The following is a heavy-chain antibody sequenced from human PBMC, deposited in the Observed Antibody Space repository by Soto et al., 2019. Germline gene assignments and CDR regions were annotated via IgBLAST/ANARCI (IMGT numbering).Heavy chain of an antibody. CDR3: ARDDTYCTNGVCYTTYFDY. J-gene: IGHJ4*02. D-gene: IGHD2-8*01. CDR2: MNPNSGKA. V-gene: IGHV1-8*01. Sequence: SVKVACKASGYTFTSYVVDVVLQATGQGLEWMGWMNPNSGKAGYAQKFQGRVTMTADNSMSTAYMELSSLRSEDTAVYYCARDDTYCTNGVCYTTYFDYWGQGTLVTVS. CDR1: GYTFTSYV.